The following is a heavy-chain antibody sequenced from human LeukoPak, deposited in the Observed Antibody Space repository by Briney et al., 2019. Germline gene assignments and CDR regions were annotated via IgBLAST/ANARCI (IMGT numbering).Heavy chain of an antibody. CDR3: AKRGNSRTVDGFDP. CDR1: GFIFSTFS. Sequence: GGSLRLSCAASGFIFSTFSMHWVRQAPGKGLEWVAVIWYGGSHKYFADSVKGRFTISRDNSKNILYLEMNNLRVEDTALYYCAKRGNSRTVDGFDPWGQGTLVTVSS. D-gene: IGHD4-11*01. J-gene: IGHJ5*02. CDR2: IWYGGSHK. V-gene: IGHV3-33*06.